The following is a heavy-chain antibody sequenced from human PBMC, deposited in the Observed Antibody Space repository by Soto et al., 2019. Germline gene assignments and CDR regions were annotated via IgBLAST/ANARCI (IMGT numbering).Heavy chain of an antibody. D-gene: IGHD3-3*01. Sequence: GGSPTLPCAASGFSLSSHAMSLVRQAPGKGLEWVSAISGSGGSTYYADSVKGRFTISRDNSKNTLYLQMNSLRAEDTAVYYCAKGTIFGVVIIISGFGSYFDYCGEGTLVTVS. CDR1: GFSLSSHA. V-gene: IGHV3-23*01. CDR2: ISGSGGST. CDR3: AKGTIFGVVIIISGFGSYFDY. J-gene: IGHJ4*02.